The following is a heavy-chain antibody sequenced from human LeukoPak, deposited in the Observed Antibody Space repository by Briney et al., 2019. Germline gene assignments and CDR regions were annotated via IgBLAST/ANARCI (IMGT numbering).Heavy chain of an antibody. CDR3: AGRRIAVAGMFDP. CDR2: IYSSGST. D-gene: IGHD6-19*01. Sequence: KSSETLSLTCTVSGASISGSGYYWGWIRQPPGKGLEWIGSIYSSGSTYYNASLQSRVTISIETSKNQISLKLNSVTAADTAVYYCAGRRIAVAGMFDPWGQGTLVTVSS. CDR1: GASISGSGYY. J-gene: IGHJ5*02. V-gene: IGHV4-39*07.